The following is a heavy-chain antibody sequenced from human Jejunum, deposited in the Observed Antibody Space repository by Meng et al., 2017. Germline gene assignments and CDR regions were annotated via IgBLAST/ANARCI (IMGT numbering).Heavy chain of an antibody. CDR3: ASLDYTETCGSFFFD. CDR1: GFTLSGSA. J-gene: IGHJ1*01. Sequence: GESLKISCAASGFTLSGSAMHWVRQASGKGLEWVGRVKTKANNSTTAYAASLKGRFTISRDDSKNTAYLQMNSLKTEDTAVYSCASLDYTETCGSFFFDWGQGTLVTVSS. V-gene: IGHV3-73*01. D-gene: IGHD2-21*01. CDR2: VKTKANNSTT.